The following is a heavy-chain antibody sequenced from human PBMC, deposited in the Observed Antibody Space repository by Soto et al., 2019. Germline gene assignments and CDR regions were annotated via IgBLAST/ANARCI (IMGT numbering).Heavy chain of an antibody. CDR1: GFTFSSYG. V-gene: IGHV3-33*01. J-gene: IGHJ4*02. Sequence: QVQLVESGGGVVQPGRSLRLSCAASGFTFSSYGMHWVRQAPGKGLEWVAVIWYDGSNKYYADSVKGRFTISRDNSKKPPDLQRNRLRAGGKGVYYCAGDRYRGLDHWGQGTLVTVSS. CDR3: AGDRYRGLDH. CDR2: IWYDGSNK. D-gene: IGHD1-1*01.